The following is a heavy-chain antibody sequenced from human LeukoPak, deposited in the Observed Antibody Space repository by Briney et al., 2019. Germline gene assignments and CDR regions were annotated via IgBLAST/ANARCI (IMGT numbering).Heavy chain of an antibody. V-gene: IGHV3-9*01. D-gene: IGHD3-16*02. CDR3: AKDGSDYVWGSYRYTPYYYYMDV. J-gene: IGHJ6*03. CDR1: GFTFDNYG. CDR2: ISRDSRGI. Sequence: GGSLRLSCAASGFTFDNYGMHWVRQAPGKGLEWVSGISRDSRGIGYADSAKGRFTISRDNSKNTLYLQMNSLRAEDTAVYYCAKDGSDYVWGSYRYTPYYYYMDVWGKGTTVTVSS.